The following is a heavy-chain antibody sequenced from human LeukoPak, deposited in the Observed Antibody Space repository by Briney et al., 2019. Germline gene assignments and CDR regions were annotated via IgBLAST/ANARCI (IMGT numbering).Heavy chain of an antibody. V-gene: IGHV3-23*01. D-gene: IGHD3-22*01. CDR1: GFTFSNAW. CDR2: ISGSGGST. J-gene: IGHJ4*02. Sequence: GGSLRLSCAVSGFTFSNAWMTWFRQAPGKGLEWVSAISGSGGSTYYADSVKGRFTISRDNSKNTLYLQMNSLRAEDTAVYYCAKGGGHYYDSSGYFMVFYWGQGTLVTVSS. CDR3: AKGGGHYYDSSGYFMVFY.